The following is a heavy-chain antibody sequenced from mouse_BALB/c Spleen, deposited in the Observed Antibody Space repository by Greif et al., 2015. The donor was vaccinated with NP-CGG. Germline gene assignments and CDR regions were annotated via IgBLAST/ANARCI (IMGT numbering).Heavy chain of an antibody. CDR2: IDPANGNT. J-gene: IGHJ4*01. CDR3: AMVYGNYVDYAMDY. CDR1: GFNIKDTY. Sequence: VQLKESGAELVKPGASVKLSCTASGFNIKDTYMHWVKQRPEQGLEWIGRIDPANGNTKYDPKFQGKATITADTSSNTAYLQLSSLTSEDTAVYYCAMVYGNYVDYAMDYWGQGTSVTVSS. D-gene: IGHD2-1*01. V-gene: IGHV14-3*02.